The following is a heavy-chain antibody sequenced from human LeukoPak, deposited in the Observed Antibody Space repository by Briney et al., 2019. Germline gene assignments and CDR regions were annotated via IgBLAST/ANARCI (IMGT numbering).Heavy chain of an antibody. J-gene: IGHJ3*02. D-gene: IGHD3-22*01. CDR2: MSSSGSTI. CDR3: ARDGVYYDSSGYYSAFDI. CDR1: GFTFSDYY. V-gene: IGHV3-11*04. Sequence: PGGSLRLSCAASGFTFSDYYMSWMRQAPGKGLEWVSYMSSSGSTIYYADSVKGRFTISRDNAKNSLYLQMNSLRAEDTAVYYCARDGVYYDSSGYYSAFDIWGQGTMVTVSS.